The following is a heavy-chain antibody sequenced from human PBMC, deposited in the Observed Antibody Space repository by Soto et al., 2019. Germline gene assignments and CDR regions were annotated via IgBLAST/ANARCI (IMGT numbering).Heavy chain of an antibody. CDR3: ARGWFGMTGDDAFDI. V-gene: IGHV1-18*01. Sequence: QVQLVQSGVEVKKPGASVKVSCKASGYTFNSYGISWGRQAPGQGLEWVGWISTSNGNTDYAQKLQGRVTVTTDTSTSTAYMELRSLRSDDTDVYYCARGWFGMTGDDAFDIWDQGTMVTVSS. D-gene: IGHD3-10*01. CDR2: ISTSNGNT. J-gene: IGHJ3*02. CDR1: GYTFNSYG.